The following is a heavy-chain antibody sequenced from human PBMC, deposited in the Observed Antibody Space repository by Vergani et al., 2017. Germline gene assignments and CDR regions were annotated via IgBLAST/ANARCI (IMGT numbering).Heavy chain of an antibody. V-gene: IGHV4-31*03. D-gene: IGHD6-13*01. CDR3: ARGGDGSSWTWNWFDP. J-gene: IGHJ5*02. CDR1: GGSISSGGYY. Sequence: QVQLQESGPGLVKPSQTLSLTCTVSGGSISSGGYYWSWIRQHPGKGLEWIGYIYYSGSTNYNPSLKSRVTISVDTSKNQFSLKLSSVTAADTAVYYCARGGDGSSWTWNWFDPWGQGTLVTVSS. CDR2: IYYSGST.